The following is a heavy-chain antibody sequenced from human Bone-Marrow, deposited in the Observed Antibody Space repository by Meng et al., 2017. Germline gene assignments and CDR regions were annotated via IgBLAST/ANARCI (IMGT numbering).Heavy chain of an antibody. J-gene: IGHJ3*02. CDR3: AKSPVDGYSSGWYWPHFDI. V-gene: IGHV3-9*01. Sequence: SLKISCAASGFTFDDYAMHWVRQAPGKGLEWVSGISWNSGSLGYADSVKGRFTISRDNAKNSLYLQMNSLRAEDTALYYCAKSPVDGYSSGWYWPHFDIWGQGTMVTVSS. CDR1: GFTFDDYA. D-gene: IGHD6-19*01. CDR2: ISWNSGSL.